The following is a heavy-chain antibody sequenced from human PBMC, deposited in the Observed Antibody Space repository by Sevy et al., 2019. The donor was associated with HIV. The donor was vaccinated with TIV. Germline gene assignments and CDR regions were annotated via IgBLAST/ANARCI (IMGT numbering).Heavy chain of an antibody. CDR3: ARDQRVGYYDSSGYYYVKGYDAFDI. D-gene: IGHD3-22*01. J-gene: IGHJ3*02. CDR2: IYISGST. CDR1: GGSISSGSYY. Sequence: SETLSLTCTVSGGSISSGSYYWSWIRQPAGKGLEWIGRIYISGSTNYNPSLKSRVTISVDTSKNQFSLKLSPVPAADTAVYYCARDQRVGYYDSSGYYYVKGYDAFDIWGQGTMVTVSS. V-gene: IGHV4-61*02.